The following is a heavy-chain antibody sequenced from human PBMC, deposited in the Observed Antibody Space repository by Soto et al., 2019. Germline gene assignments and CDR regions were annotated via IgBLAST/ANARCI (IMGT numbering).Heavy chain of an antibody. J-gene: IGHJ4*02. D-gene: IGHD1-1*01. CDR3: GTTHLGQEYEAPNHYFDY. Sequence: SETLSLTCTVSGGSISSSSYYWGWIRQPPGKGLEWIGSIYYSGSTYYNPSLKSRVTISVDTSKNQFSLKLSSVTAADTAVYYCGTTHLGQEYEAPNHYFDYWGQGTLVTVYS. V-gene: IGHV4-39*01. CDR2: IYYSGST. CDR1: GGSISSSSYY.